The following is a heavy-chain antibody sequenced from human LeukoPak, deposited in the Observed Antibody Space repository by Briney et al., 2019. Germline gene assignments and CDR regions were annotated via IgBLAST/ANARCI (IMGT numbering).Heavy chain of an antibody. CDR1: GGTFSSYA. CDR3: ARDWGYCSGGSCYPEERNYYGMDV. V-gene: IGHV1-69*04. Sequence: SVKVSCKASGGTFSSYAISWVRPAPGQGLEWMGRIIPILGIANYAQKFQGRVTITADKSTSTAYMELSSLRSEDTAVYYCARDWGYCSGGSCYPEERNYYGMDVWGQGTTVTVSS. J-gene: IGHJ6*02. D-gene: IGHD2-15*01. CDR2: IIPILGIA.